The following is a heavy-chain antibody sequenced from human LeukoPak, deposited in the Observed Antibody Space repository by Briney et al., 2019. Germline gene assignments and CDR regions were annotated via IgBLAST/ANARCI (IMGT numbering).Heavy chain of an antibody. CDR1: GGSLSGYY. D-gene: IGHD3-3*01. J-gene: IGHJ6*02. V-gene: IGHV4-34*01. CDR2: INHSGST. CDR3: ARLRFLEWLQTYNYYYGMDV. Sequence: SETLSLTCAASGGSLSGYYWSWIRQPPGKGLEWVGEINHSGSTNYNPSVKSRVTISVYTSKNQSYLKLRSLTAADTAAYFCARLRFLEWLQTYNYYYGMDVWGQGTTVTVSS.